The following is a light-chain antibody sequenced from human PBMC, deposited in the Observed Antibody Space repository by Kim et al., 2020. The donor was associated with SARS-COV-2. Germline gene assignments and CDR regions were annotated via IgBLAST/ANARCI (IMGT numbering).Light chain of an antibody. CDR3: QAWDCSTAV. CDR1: KLGDKF. CDR2: QDS. Sequence: VSPGQTARITCSGHKLGDKFACWYQQKPGQSPVLVIYQDSKRPSGIPERFSGSNSGNTATLTISGTQAMDEADYYCQAWDCSTAVFGGGTQLTVL. J-gene: IGLJ2*01. V-gene: IGLV3-1*01.